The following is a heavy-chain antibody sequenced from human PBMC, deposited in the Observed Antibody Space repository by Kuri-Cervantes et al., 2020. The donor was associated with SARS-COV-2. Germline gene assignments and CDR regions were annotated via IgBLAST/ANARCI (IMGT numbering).Heavy chain of an antibody. CDR3: AREVTAIYYYGMDV. Sequence: GGSLRLSCAASGFTFSCNGMHWVRQAPGKGLEWVALISFDGSNKFSADSVKGRLTISRDNSTNTLFLQMNSLRAEDTVVYYCAREVTAIYYYGMDVWGQGTTVTVSS. J-gene: IGHJ6*02. D-gene: IGHD2-21*02. CDR1: GFTFSCNG. V-gene: IGHV3-30*03. CDR2: ISFDGSNK.